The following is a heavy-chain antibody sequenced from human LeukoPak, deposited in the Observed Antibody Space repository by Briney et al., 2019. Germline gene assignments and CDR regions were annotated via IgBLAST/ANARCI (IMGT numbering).Heavy chain of an antibody. Sequence: GGSLRLSCTASGFTFSRYWMNWIREAPGNGLEWVANINPDGDGMRFVDSVKGRFTMSRDNAQSSRHLQMNSLRVEDTAFYYCAAWTDRGYSYWGQGVLVTVSS. J-gene: IGHJ4*02. V-gene: IGHV3-7*01. CDR3: AAWTDRGYSY. D-gene: IGHD5-12*01. CDR1: GFTFSRYW. CDR2: INPDGDGM.